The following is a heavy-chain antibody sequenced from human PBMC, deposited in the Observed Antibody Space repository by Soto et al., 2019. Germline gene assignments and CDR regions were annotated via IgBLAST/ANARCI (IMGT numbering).Heavy chain of an antibody. CDR2: IYWDDDK. CDR1: GFSLSTSGVG. CDR3: AHRISTPYYYYGMDV. V-gene: IGHV2-5*02. J-gene: IGHJ6*02. Sequence: QITLKESGPTLVKPTQTLTLTCTFSGFSLSTSGVGVGWIRQPPGKALEWLALIYWDDDKRYSPSLKSRLSLTKDTSKNQVVLTTTNMDPVDTATYYCAHRISTPYYYYGMDVWGQGTTVTVSS.